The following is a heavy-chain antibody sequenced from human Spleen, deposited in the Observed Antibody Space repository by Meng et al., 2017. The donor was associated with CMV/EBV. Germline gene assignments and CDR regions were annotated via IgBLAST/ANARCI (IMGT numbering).Heavy chain of an antibody. CDR1: GFTFSSYA. J-gene: IGHJ6*02. CDR3: ARVMLGGSYYYYYYGMDV. CDR2: ISSSSSYI. V-gene: IGHV3-21*01. Sequence: GESLKISCAASGFTFSSYAMHWVRQAPGKGLEWVSSISSSSSYIYYADSVKGRFTISRDNAKNSLYLQMNSLRAEDTAVYYCARVMLGGSYYYYYYGMDVWGQGTTVTVSS. D-gene: IGHD1-26*01.